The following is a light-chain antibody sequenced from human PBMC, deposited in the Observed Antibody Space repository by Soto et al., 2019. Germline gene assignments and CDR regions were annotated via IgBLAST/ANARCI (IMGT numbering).Light chain of an antibody. CDR3: CSYAGSSTFVV. V-gene: IGLV2-23*03. CDR2: EGS. J-gene: IGLJ2*01. CDR1: SRDVGSYNL. Sequence: QSALTQPASVSGSPGQSITISCTGTSRDVGSYNLVSWYQQHPGKAPKLMIYEGSKRPSGVSNRFSGSKSGNTASLTISGLQAEDEADYYCCSYAGSSTFVVVGGGTKLTVL.